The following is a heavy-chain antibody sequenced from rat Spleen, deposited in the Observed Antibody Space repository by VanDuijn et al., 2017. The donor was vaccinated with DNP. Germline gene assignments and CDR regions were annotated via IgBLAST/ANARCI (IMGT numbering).Heavy chain of an antibody. CDR2: MWSAGIA. CDR3: ARRNGGLDY. J-gene: IGHJ2*01. V-gene: IGHV2-16*01. CDR1: GFFLTSYG. D-gene: IGHD1-11*01. Sequence: QVQLKESGPGLVQPSQTLSLTCTVSGFFLTSYGVSWLRQPPGKGLEWIGAMWSAGIADYNSALRSRLSISRDTSKSQVLLEVNSLQTEDTAMYFCARRNGGLDYWGRGVMVTVSS.